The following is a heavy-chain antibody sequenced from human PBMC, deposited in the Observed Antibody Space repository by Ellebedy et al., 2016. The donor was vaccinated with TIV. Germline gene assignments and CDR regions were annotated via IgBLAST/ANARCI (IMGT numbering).Heavy chain of an antibody. CDR2: IRSTGSDK. V-gene: IGHV3-21*06. CDR1: GFTFSNYN. J-gene: IGHJ4*02. D-gene: IGHD2-15*01. CDR3: SRGWSTPDS. Sequence: GESLKISCVASGFTFSNYNMDWVRQFPGKGLEWVSCIRSTGSDKYYAESVKGRFTISRDNAQDTLFLQMNSLRAEDTAVYFCSRGWSTPDSWGQGTLVIVSS.